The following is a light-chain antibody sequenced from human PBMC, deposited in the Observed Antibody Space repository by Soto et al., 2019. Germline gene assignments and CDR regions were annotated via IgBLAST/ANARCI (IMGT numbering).Light chain of an antibody. CDR1: QSVSRY. CDR3: QQRSSWPST. Sequence: EIVLTQSPATLSLSPGERATLSCRASQSVSRYLAWYHQKPGQAPRHLIYDASNRATGIPARFSGSGSGTDFTLTISSLEPEDFAVYYCQQRSSWPSTFGGGTKVQIK. V-gene: IGKV3-11*01. CDR2: DAS. J-gene: IGKJ4*01.